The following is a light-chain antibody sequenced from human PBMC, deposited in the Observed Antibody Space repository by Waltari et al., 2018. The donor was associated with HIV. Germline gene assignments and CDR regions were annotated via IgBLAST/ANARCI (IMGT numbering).Light chain of an antibody. Sequence: QSALTQPPSVSGSPGQSVTISCAGTNRAIGGYDRVSWYQQPPGTAPKLLIYEVTNRPSGVPGRFSASKSGTTASLTISGLQAGDEGDYYCSSYSATNTVVFGGGTKLTVL. CDR3: SSYSATNTVV. V-gene: IGLV2-18*02. CDR2: EVT. J-gene: IGLJ2*01. CDR1: NRAIGGYDR.